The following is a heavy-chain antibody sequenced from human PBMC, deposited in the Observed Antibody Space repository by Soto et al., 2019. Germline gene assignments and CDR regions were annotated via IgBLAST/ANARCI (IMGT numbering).Heavy chain of an antibody. D-gene: IGHD2-2*01. Sequence: PGESLKISCKGSGYSFTSYWIGWVRQMPGKGLEWMGIIYPGDSDTRYSPSFQGQVTISADKSISTAYLQWSSLKASDTAMYYCARHGADVVLQAAMPYYSYYGLDVSGQGTTATVSS. CDR2: IYPGDSDT. J-gene: IGHJ6*02. CDR1: GYSFTSYW. CDR3: ARHGADVVLQAAMPYYSYYGLDV. V-gene: IGHV5-51*01.